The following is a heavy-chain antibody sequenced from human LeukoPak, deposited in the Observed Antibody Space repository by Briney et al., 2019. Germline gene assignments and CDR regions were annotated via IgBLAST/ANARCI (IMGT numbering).Heavy chain of an antibody. D-gene: IGHD6-19*01. CDR2: IIPIFGTA. Sequence: ASVKVSCKASGGTFSSYAISWVRQAPGQGLEWMGGIIPIFGTANYAQKFQGRVTITTDESTSTAYMELSSLRSEDTAVYYCASIAVAGTEVNSGYFDYRGQGTLVTVSS. CDR1: GGTFSSYA. V-gene: IGHV1-69*05. J-gene: IGHJ4*02. CDR3: ASIAVAGTEVNSGYFDY.